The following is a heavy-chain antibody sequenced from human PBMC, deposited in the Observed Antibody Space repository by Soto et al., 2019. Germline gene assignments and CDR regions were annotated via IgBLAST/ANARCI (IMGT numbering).Heavy chain of an antibody. J-gene: IGHJ4*02. CDR1: GFPFSTYA. D-gene: IGHD3-10*01. Sequence: EVRLLESGGASIQPGGSLRLSCEGSGFPFSTYAMNWVRQAPGKGLEWVSGISGSGTVTYYAESVKGRFTVSRDNSRDTVFLQMNSLTVGDTALYFGATILHPCITTMGVAPFENWGQGTLVTVSS. CDR3: ATILHPCITTMGVAPFEN. CDR2: ISGSGTVT. V-gene: IGHV3-23*01.